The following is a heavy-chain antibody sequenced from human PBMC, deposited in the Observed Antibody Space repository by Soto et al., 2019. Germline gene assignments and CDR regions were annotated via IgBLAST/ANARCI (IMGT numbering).Heavy chain of an antibody. CDR3: AISGSYKNFDY. J-gene: IGHJ4*02. Sequence: PSETLSLTCTVSGGSISSYYWSWIRQPPGKGLEWIGYIYYSGSTNYNPSPKSRVTISVDTSKNQFSLKLSSVTAADTAVYYCAISGSYKNFDYWGQGTLVTVSS. CDR2: IYYSGST. V-gene: IGHV4-59*01. CDR1: GGSISSYY. D-gene: IGHD1-26*01.